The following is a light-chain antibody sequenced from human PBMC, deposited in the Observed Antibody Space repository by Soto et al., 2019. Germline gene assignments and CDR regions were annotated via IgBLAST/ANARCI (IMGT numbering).Light chain of an antibody. Sequence: ESVWTQSPGTLSLSPGERATLSCRASQSVSNKYLAWYQQKPGQAPRLLIYAASTRATGIPDRFSGSGSGTDFTLTISRLEPEDSAVYYCQQYGSSLFTVGPGTQVDIK. CDR1: QSVSNKY. V-gene: IGKV3-20*01. J-gene: IGKJ3*01. CDR2: AAS. CDR3: QQYGSSLFT.